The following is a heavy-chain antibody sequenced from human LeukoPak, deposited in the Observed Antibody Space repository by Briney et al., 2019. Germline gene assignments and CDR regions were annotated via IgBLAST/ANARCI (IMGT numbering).Heavy chain of an antibody. V-gene: IGHV4-4*07. CDR3: ARRHLWIQLWFDY. J-gene: IGHJ4*02. D-gene: IGHD5-18*01. CDR1: SGSISVYY. Sequence: PSETLSLTCPVSSGSISVYYWSWIRQPAGKGLEWIGRIYTSGSTNYNPSLKSRVTMSVDTSKNQFSLKLSSVTAADTAVYYCARRHLWIQLWFDYWGQGTLVTVSS. CDR2: IYTSGST.